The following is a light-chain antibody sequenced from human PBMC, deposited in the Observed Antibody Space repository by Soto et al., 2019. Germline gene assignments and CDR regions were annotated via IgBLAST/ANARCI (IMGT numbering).Light chain of an antibody. CDR3: QQYNSMPPKT. CDR2: EAS. V-gene: IGKV1-5*03. J-gene: IGKJ1*01. CDR1: QNIYTW. Sequence: PSTLSASVGDRVTITCRARQNIYTWLAWYQQKPGKAPKLLIYEASSLESGVPSSLSGIGSGTEFTLTVSSLQSDDFAVYYCQQYNSMPPKTFGQGTKVDIK.